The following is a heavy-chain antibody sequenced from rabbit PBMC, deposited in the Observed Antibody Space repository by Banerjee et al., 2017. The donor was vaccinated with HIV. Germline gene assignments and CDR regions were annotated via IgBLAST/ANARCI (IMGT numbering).Heavy chain of an antibody. D-gene: IGHD4-1*01. V-gene: IGHV1S40*01. J-gene: IGHJ4*01. Sequence: QSLEESGGDLVKPGAYLTLTCTASGFSFSSRYYICWVRQAPGKGLEWIACIYTGSSGSTYYASWSKGRFTISKTSSTTVTLHMTSLTAADTATYFCAREAISGWVVLSFYFNLWGQGTLVTVS. CDR2: IYTGSSGST. CDR1: GFSFSSRYY. CDR3: AREAISGWVVLSFYFNL.